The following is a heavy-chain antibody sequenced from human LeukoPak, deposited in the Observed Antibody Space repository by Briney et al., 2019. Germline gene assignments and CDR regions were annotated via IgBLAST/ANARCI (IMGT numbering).Heavy chain of an antibody. CDR1: GFAFTNYA. CDR2: ISISGGST. J-gene: IGHJ5*02. CDR3: ARDKGRLRFLNWFDP. Sequence: GGSLRLSCAASGFAFTNYAMTWVRQAPGKGLEWVSAISISGGSTYYADSVKGRFTISRDNSKNTLYLQMNSLRAEDTAVYYCARDKGRLRFLNWFDPWGQGTLVTVSS. V-gene: IGHV3-23*01. D-gene: IGHD3-3*01.